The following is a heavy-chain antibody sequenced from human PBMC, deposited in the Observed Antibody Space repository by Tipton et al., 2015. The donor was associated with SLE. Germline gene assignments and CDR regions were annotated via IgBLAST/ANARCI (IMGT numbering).Heavy chain of an antibody. Sequence: VQLVQSGGEVKKAGESLKISCKGFGYSFPDYWIGWVRQMPGKGLEWMGIIYPRDSDTRYSPSFKGQVTISVDKSISTAYLQWSSLKASDTAMYYCTKHGDNFRSGYWGQGTLVTISS. CDR3: TKHGDNFRSGY. CDR1: GYSFPDYW. D-gene: IGHD5-24*01. V-gene: IGHV5-51*01. J-gene: IGHJ4*02. CDR2: IYPRDSDT.